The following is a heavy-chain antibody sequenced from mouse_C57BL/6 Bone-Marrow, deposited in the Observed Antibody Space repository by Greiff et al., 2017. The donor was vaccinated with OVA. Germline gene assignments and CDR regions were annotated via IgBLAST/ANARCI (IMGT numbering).Heavy chain of an antibody. V-gene: IGHV1-85*01. CDR1: GYTFTSYD. CDR3: SRISRTAPLYY. J-gene: IGHJ2*01. D-gene: IGHD3-3*01. CDR2: IYPRDGST. Sequence: VQLQQSGPELVKPGASVKLSCKASGYTFTSYDINWVKQRPGQGLEWIGWIYPRDGSTKYNEKFQGKATLTVDTSSSTTYMEHHSLTSEDSAVYCCSRISRTAPLYYWGQGTTLTVSS.